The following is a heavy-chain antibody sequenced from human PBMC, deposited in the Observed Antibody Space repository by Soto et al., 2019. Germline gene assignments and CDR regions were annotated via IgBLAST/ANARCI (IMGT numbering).Heavy chain of an antibody. CDR3: ASGSGSYYRNWFDP. CDR2: IYHSGNS. V-gene: IGHV4-30-2*01. D-gene: IGHD1-26*01. CDR1: GGSISSGGYS. J-gene: IGHJ5*02. Sequence: QLQLQESGSGLVKPSQTLSLTCAVSGGSISSGGYSWSWIRQPPGKGLEWIGYIYHSGNSYYNPSLKSRVTIPVDRSKNQFSLKLSSVTAADTAVYYCASGSGSYYRNWFDPWGQGTLVTVSS.